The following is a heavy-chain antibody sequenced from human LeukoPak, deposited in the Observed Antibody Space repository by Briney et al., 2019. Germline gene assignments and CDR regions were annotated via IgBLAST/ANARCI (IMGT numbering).Heavy chain of an antibody. Sequence: GGSLRLSCTASGFTFDNYAMIWVRQASGKGLEWVSVISGSGDGTDSADSVRGRFTISRDNSKNTLYLEMSSLRSEDTAVYYCARTTYGDYALDYWGQGTLVTVSS. CDR3: ARTTYGDYALDY. D-gene: IGHD4-17*01. J-gene: IGHJ4*02. V-gene: IGHV3-23*01. CDR1: GFTFDNYA. CDR2: ISGSGDGT.